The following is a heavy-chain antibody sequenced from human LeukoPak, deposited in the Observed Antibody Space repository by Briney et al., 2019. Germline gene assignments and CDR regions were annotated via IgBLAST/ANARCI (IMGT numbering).Heavy chain of an antibody. CDR3: VSQDGHTFQDAFDI. CDR1: TYN. D-gene: IGHD2/OR15-2a*01. CDR2: ISAEEGDI. V-gene: IGHV3-30*10. Sequence: TYNMQCVRQADDRGLEWVWIISAEEGDIQYTDYVKGRFPNSRDNSKNALYLQMTSLRPEDTALYYCVSQDGHTFQDAFDIWGQGTLLIVSS. J-gene: IGHJ3*02.